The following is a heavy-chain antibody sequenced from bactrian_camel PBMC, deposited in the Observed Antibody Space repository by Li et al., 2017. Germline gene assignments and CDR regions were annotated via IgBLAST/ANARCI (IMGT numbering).Heavy chain of an antibody. D-gene: IGHD1*01. J-gene: IGHJ4*01. V-gene: IGHV3S53*01. CDR2: LDEDDTK. CDR1: GNTYRNNC. Sequence: HVQLVESGGGSVQAGGSLRLSCAASGNTYRNNCMGWFRQGPGKEREGVATLDEDDTKIYRPSVKGRFEISKDNAVNTLYLQMNSLEPEDSAMYYCAARWTGYCSHVGVPSFPYRGQGTQVTVS. CDR3: AARWTGYCSHVGVPSFPY.